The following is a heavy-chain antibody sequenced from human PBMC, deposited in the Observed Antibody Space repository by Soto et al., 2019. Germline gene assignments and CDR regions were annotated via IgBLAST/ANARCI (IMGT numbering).Heavy chain of an antibody. Sequence: PGGSLRLSCAASGYALRDYSMNWVRQAPGKGLEWVSYTGTSRKYTFYADSVWGRLTISRDEARNSVYLQWNSLRDEDTAVYYCARDLILTGYYMNDYYYYGMDVWGQGTTVTVSS. CDR2: TGTSRKYT. J-gene: IGHJ6*02. V-gene: IGHV3-21*05. D-gene: IGHD3-9*01. CDR1: GYALRDYS. CDR3: ARDLILTGYYMNDYYYYGMDV.